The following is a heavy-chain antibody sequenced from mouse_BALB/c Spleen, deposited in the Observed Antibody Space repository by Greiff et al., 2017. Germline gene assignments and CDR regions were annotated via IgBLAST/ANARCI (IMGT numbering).Heavy chain of an antibody. CDR1: GFNIKDTY. J-gene: IGHJ3*01. Sequence: VQLKQSGAELVKPGASVKLSCTASGFNIKDTYMHWVKQRPEQGLEWIGRIDPANGNTKYDPKFQGKATITADTSSNTAYLQLSSLTSEDTAVYYCARAVVALPEFAYWGQGTLVTVSA. D-gene: IGHD1-1*01. V-gene: IGHV14-3*02. CDR3: ARAVVALPEFAY. CDR2: IDPANGNT.